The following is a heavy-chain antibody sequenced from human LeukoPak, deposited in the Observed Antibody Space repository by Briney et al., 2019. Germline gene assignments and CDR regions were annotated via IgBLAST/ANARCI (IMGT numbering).Heavy chain of an antibody. CDR2: IKQDGSEK. CDR1: GFTFSSYW. CDR3: ARDQAPTYYYDFWSGYIDY. V-gene: IGHV3-7*01. J-gene: IGHJ4*02. D-gene: IGHD3-3*01. Sequence: GGSLRLSCAASGFTFSSYWMSWVRQAPGKGLEWVANIKQDGSEKYYVDSVKGRFTISRDNDKNSLYLQMNSLRAEDTAVYYCARDQAPTYYYDFWSGYIDYWGQGTLVTVSS.